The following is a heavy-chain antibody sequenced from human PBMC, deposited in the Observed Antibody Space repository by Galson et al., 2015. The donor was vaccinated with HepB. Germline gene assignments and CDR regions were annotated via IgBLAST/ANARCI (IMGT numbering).Heavy chain of an antibody. Sequence: SLRLSCAASGFTFDDYAMHWVRQAPGKGLEWVSLISWDGGSTYYAASVKGRFTISRDNSKNSLYLQMNSLRAEDTALYYCAKDMIFRIAVAGTGGMDVWGQGTTVTVSS. V-gene: IGHV3-43D*03. CDR1: GFTFDDYA. D-gene: IGHD6-19*01. CDR2: ISWDGGST. CDR3: AKDMIFRIAVAGTGGMDV. J-gene: IGHJ6*02.